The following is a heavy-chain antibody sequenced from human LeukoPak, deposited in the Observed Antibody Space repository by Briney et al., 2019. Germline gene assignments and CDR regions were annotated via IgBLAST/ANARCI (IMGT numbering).Heavy chain of an antibody. CDR3: AKYLIVVVKRDSYYYYGMDV. D-gene: IGHD3-22*01. J-gene: IGHJ6*02. V-gene: IGHV3-23*01. CDR1: GFTFSSYA. Sequence: GGSLRLSCAASGFTFSSYAMSWVRQAPGKGLEWVSAFSGSGGSTYYADSVKGRFTISRDNSKNTLYLQMNSLRAEDTAVYYCAKYLIVVVKRDSYYYYGMDVWGQGTTVTVSS. CDR2: FSGSGGST.